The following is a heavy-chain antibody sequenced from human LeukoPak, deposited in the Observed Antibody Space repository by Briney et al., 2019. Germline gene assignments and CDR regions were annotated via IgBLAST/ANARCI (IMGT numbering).Heavy chain of an antibody. CDR2: IWYDGGNR. CDR3: AREADCTDGSCYRGAFDI. CDR1: GFNFVNYA. J-gene: IGHJ3*02. D-gene: IGHD2-15*01. Sequence: QPGGSLRLSCAASGFNFVNYAMHWVRQAPGKGLEWVAVIWYDGGNRYYADSVKGRFTISRDTSEDTLFLQMNSLRAEDTAVYYCAREADCTDGSCYRGAFDIWGQGTMITVSS. V-gene: IGHV3-33*01.